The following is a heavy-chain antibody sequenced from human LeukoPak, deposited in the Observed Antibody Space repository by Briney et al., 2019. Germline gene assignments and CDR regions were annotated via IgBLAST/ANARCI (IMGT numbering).Heavy chain of an antibody. CDR3: ARDGRSGSYYGYFDY. J-gene: IGHJ4*02. D-gene: IGHD3-10*01. CDR1: GASISSTSDY. CDR2: IYYSGST. Sequence: SETLSLTCTVSGASISSTSDYWGWIRQPPGKGLEWIGTIYYSGSTYYNPSLKSRVTISIDTSKNQFSLKLSSVTAADTAVYYCARDGRSGSYYGYFDYWGQGTLVTVSS. V-gene: IGHV4-39*07.